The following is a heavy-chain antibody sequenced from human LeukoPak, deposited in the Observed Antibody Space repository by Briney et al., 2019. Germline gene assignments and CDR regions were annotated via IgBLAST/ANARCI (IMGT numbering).Heavy chain of an antibody. CDR2: INQDASEI. Sequence: GGSLRLSCTASGFTFSTYWMNWYRQAPGKGLEWVGNINQDASEINYVDSVRGRFTISRDNAKNSLHLQMNSLRAEDTAVYYCATDRDNSDWQKRFDSWGQGTLVTVSS. J-gene: IGHJ4*02. D-gene: IGHD2-21*02. CDR1: GFTFSTYW. V-gene: IGHV3-7*01. CDR3: ATDRDNSDWQKRFDS.